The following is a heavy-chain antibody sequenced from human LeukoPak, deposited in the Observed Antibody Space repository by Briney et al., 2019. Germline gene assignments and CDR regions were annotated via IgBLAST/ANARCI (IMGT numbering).Heavy chain of an antibody. CDR2: ISGSGGST. D-gene: IGHD6-6*01. CDR3: AKDIAARPSTFDY. V-gene: IGHV3-23*01. J-gene: IGHJ4*02. Sequence: GGSLRLSCAASGFTFSSYAMSWVRQAPGKGLEWGSAISGSGGSTYYADSVKGRFTISRDNSKNTLYLQMNSLRAEDTAVYYCAKDIAARPSTFDYWGQGTLVTVSS. CDR1: GFTFSSYA.